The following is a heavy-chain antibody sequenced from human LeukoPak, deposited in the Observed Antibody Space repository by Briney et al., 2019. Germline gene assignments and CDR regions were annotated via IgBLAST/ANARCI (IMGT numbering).Heavy chain of an antibody. J-gene: IGHJ4*02. CDR3: AREYYYGSGSYYNVY. D-gene: IGHD3-10*01. CDR2: INPNSGGT. V-gene: IGHV1-2*02. Sequence: ASVKVSCKASGYTFTGYYMHWVRQAPGQGLEWMGWINPNSGGTNYAQKFQGRVTMTRDTSISTAYMELSRLRSDDTAVYYCAREYYYGSGSYYNVYWGQGTLVTVSS. CDR1: GYTFTGYY.